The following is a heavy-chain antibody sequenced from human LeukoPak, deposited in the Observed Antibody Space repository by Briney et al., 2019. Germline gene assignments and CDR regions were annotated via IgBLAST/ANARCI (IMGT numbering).Heavy chain of an antibody. V-gene: IGHV3-23*01. D-gene: IGHD3-22*01. CDR3: AKSGRYYDSSGSFDS. J-gene: IGHJ4*02. CDR2: ISGSGGST. Sequence: PGGSLRLSCAASGFTFSSYSMSWVRQAPGKGLEWVSAISGSGGSTYYADSVKGQFTISRDNSKNTLYLQMNSLRAEDTAVYYCAKSGRYYDSSGSFDSWGQGTLVTVSS. CDR1: GFTFSSYS.